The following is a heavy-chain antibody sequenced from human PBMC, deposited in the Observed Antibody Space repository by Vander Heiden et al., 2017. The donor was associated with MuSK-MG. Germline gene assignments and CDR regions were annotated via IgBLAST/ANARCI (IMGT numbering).Heavy chain of an antibody. CDR3: ARDVGYLSSNSSQSYGMDV. J-gene: IGHJ6*02. CDR1: SSYG. Sequence: SSYGMHWVRQAPGTGLERVAAIWDDGSNQYDADSVKGRFTNSRDNSKNTLYLQMNSLRAEDTAVYYCARDVGYLSSNSSQSYGMDVWGQGTTVTVS. CDR2: IWDDGSNQ. D-gene: IGHD2-2*01. V-gene: IGHV3-33*01.